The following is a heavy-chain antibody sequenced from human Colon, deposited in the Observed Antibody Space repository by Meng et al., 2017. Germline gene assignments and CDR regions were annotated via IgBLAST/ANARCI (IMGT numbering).Heavy chain of an antibody. CDR1: GFTLKNNY. V-gene: IGHV3-66*02. J-gene: IGHJ5*02. CDR3: ATESFAA. D-gene: IGHD3-16*02. Sequence: QLASCGGSLCQPGGSLTLSCVVSGFTLKNNYIHWVRQDPVRGLEWVAILYSGRITYYADSVKGRFTISRDDSKNTVHLQMNSLTVDDTALYYCATESFAAWGQGTLVTVSS. CDR2: LYSGRIT.